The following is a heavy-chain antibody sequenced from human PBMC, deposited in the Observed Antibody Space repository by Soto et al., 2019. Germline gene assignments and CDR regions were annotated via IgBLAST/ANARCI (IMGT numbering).Heavy chain of an antibody. CDR3: ARDYGKLNP. Sequence: EVQLVESGGGLVKPGGSLRLSCAASGFTFSTYTMNWVGQTPGKGLEWVSSISSGSNYIYYADSLKGRFTISRDNAKNSLYLQMNSLRAEDTAVYYCARDYGKLNPWGQGTLVTVSS. V-gene: IGHV3-21*01. CDR1: GFTFSTYT. D-gene: IGHD2-15*01. CDR2: ISSGSNYI. J-gene: IGHJ5*02.